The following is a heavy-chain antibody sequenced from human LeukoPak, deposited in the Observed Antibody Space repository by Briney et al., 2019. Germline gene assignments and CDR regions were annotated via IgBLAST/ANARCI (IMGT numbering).Heavy chain of an antibody. V-gene: IGHV3-48*03. J-gene: IGHJ6*02. CDR3: ARSSGTSYYYIMDV. D-gene: IGHD1-7*01. CDR2: ISSRGTTI. Sequence: PGGFLRLSCGASGFTFSSYEMNWVRQAPGKGLEWVSYISSRGTTIYYAGSVKGRFTIARDNAISSLYLQMNSLGAEDTAVYYCARSSGTSYYYIMDVWGQGTTVTVSS. CDR1: GFTFSSYE.